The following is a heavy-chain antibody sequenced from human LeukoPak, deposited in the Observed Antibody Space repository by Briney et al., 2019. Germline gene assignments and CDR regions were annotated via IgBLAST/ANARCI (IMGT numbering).Heavy chain of an antibody. J-gene: IGHJ4*02. CDR3: AGNYDSSGYYYGY. D-gene: IGHD3-22*01. CDR2: IYYSGST. Sequence: SETLSLPCTVSGGPICRYHWRWMRQPRGKALECIGYIYYSGSTNYNPSLKSRVTISVDTSKNQFSLKLSSVTAADTAVYCCAGNYDSSGYYYGYWGQGTLVTVSS. V-gene: IGHV4-59*13. CDR1: GGPICRYH.